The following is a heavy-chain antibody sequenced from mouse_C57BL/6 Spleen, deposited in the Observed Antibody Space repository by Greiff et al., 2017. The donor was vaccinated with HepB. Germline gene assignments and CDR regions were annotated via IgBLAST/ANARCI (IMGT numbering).Heavy chain of an antibody. CDR3: ARWDYERDYAMDY. Sequence: EVKLQESGPELVKPGASVKIPCKASGYTFTDYNMDWVKQSHGKSLEWIGDINPNNGGTIYNQKFKGKATLTVDKSSSTAYMELRSLTSEDTAVYYCARWDYERDYAMDYWGQGTSVTVSS. CDR2: INPNNGGT. V-gene: IGHV1-18*01. D-gene: IGHD2-4*01. J-gene: IGHJ4*01. CDR1: GYTFTDYN.